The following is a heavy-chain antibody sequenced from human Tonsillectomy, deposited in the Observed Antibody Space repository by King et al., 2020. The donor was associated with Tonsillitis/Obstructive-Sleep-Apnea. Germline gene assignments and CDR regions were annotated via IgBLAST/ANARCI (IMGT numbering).Heavy chain of an antibody. CDR2: ISYDGSNK. D-gene: IGHD1-26*01. V-gene: IGHV3-30*01. CDR1: GFTFSSYA. CDR3: ARDWDTYYFHYYMDV. J-gene: IGHJ6*03. Sequence: VQLVESGGGVVQPGRSLRLSCAASGFTFSSYAMHRVRQAPGKGLEWVAVISYDGSNKYYADSVKGRFTISRDNSKNTLYLQMNSLRAEDPAVYYCARDWDTYYFHYYMDVWGKGTTVTVSS.